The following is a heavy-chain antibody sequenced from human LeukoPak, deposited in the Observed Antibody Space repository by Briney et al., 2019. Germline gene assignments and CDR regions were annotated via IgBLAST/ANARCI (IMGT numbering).Heavy chain of an antibody. Sequence: SETLSLTCAVYGGSFSGYYWTWIRQPPGKGLEWIGEMNHSGSANYNPSLKSRVTISVDTSKNQCSLRLSSVTAEDTSVYYCVRDQGGAVSYWGQGTLVTVSS. CDR3: VRDQGGAVSY. CDR2: MNHSGSA. CDR1: GGSFSGYY. V-gene: IGHV4-34*01. J-gene: IGHJ4*02. D-gene: IGHD3-16*01.